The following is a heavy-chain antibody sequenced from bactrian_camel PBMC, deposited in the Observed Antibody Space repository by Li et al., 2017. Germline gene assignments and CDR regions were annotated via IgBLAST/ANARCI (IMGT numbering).Heavy chain of an antibody. CDR1: GFQFAIND. D-gene: IGHD1*01. Sequence: VQLVESGGGLVQPGGSLRLSCAASGFQFAINDMKWVRQATGKGVEWVSSIRSRGGPTAYAASVKGRFTISRDDAKNTLYLQMNSLKPEDTATYYCATVSVSYGSFLYWGQGTQVTVS. V-gene: IGHV3S40*01. CDR2: IRSRGGPT. J-gene: IGHJ4*01. CDR3: ATVSVSYGSFLY.